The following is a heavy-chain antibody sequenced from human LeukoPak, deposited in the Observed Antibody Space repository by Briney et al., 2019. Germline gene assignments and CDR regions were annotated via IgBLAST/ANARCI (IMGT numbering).Heavy chain of an antibody. J-gene: IGHJ4*02. Sequence: PSEALSLTCAVYGGSFSGYYWSWIRQPPGEGLEWIGEINHSGSTNYNPSLKSRVPISVDTSKNQFSLKLSSVTAADTAVYYCARAGFNIWGSYRYDYWGQGTLVTVSS. CDR2: INHSGST. CDR3: ARAGFNIWGSYRYDY. D-gene: IGHD3-16*02. CDR1: GGSFSGYY. V-gene: IGHV4-34*01.